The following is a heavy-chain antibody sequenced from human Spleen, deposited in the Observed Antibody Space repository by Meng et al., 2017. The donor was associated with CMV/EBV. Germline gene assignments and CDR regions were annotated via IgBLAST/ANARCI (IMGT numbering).Heavy chain of an antibody. J-gene: IGHJ4*02. Sequence: LSLTCAASGFTFDDYAMHWVRQTPEKGLEWVSVIYSGGSSTYYADSVKGRFTISRDNSKNTLYLQMNSLRAEDTAVYYCAKGGTIFGGFDYWGQGTLVTVSS. V-gene: IGHV3-23*03. CDR3: AKGGTIFGGFDY. D-gene: IGHD3-3*01. CDR1: GFTFDDYA. CDR2: IYSGGSST.